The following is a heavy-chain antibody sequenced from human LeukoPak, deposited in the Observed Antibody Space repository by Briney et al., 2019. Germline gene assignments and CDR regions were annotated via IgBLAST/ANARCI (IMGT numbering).Heavy chain of an antibody. CDR2: IYYSGST. J-gene: IGHJ4*02. Sequence: PSETLSLTCTVSGGSISSYYWSWIRQPPGKGLEWIGYIYYSGSTNYNPSLKSRVTISVDTSKNQFSLKLSSVTAADTAVYYCARVVPKGQNFDYWGRGTLVTVSS. CDR1: GGSISSYY. V-gene: IGHV4-59*01. D-gene: IGHD6-13*01. CDR3: ARVVPKGQNFDY.